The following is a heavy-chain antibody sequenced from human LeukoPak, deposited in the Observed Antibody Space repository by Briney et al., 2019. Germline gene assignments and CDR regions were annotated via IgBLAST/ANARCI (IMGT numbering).Heavy chain of an antibody. Sequence: GESLKISCTGSGYIFTNYWIGWVRQMPGKGLEWVGIIYPGDSDTRYSPSFQGQVTISADKSISTAYLQWSSLKASDTAMYYCARHPRVYAYYYGMDVWGQGTTVTVSS. CDR3: ARHPRVYAYYYGMDV. V-gene: IGHV5-51*01. CDR2: IYPGDSDT. CDR1: GYIFTNYW. J-gene: IGHJ6*02. D-gene: IGHD6-13*01.